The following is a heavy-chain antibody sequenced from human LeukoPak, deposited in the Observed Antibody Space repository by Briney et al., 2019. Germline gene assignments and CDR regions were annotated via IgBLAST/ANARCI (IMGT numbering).Heavy chain of an antibody. CDR2: IKQDGSEE. Sequence: GGSLRLSCAASGFSISTYWMTWVRQAPGKGLEWVANIKQDGSEEYYVDSVKGRFTVSRDNAKNSLYLQMNSLRAEDTAVYYCASWVGRDYWGQGALVTVSS. V-gene: IGHV3-7*01. CDR1: GFSISTYW. D-gene: IGHD2-15*01. CDR3: ASWVGRDY. J-gene: IGHJ4*02.